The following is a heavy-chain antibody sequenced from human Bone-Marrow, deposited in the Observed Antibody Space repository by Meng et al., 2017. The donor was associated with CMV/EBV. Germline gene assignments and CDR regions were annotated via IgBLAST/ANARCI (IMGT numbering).Heavy chain of an antibody. CDR2: GDYSGST. CDR3: ARDERRGYCSSASCPDYGMDV. CDR1: GVSISSSSYY. V-gene: IGHV4-39*07. J-gene: IGHJ6*02. D-gene: IGHD2-2*01. Sequence: GSLRLSCTVSGVSISSSSYYWGWIRQPPGKGLEWIGSGDYSGSTYYNPSLKSRVTISVDTSKNQFSLKLSSVTAADTAVYYCARDERRGYCSSASCPDYGMDVRGQGTTVTVSS.